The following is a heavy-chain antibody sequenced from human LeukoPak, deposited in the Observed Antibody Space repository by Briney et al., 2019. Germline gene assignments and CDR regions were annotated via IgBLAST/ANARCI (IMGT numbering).Heavy chain of an antibody. D-gene: IGHD5-18*01. V-gene: IGHV4-34*01. CDR3: ARGGRYSYGPFDY. CDR1: GGSFSGYY. J-gene: IGHJ4*02. CDR2: INHSGST. Sequence: PSETLSLTCAVYGGSFSGYYWSWIRQPPGKGLEWIGEINHSGSTNYNPSLKSRVTISVGTSKNQFSLKLSSVTAADTAVYYCARGGRYSYGPFDYWGQGTLVTVSS.